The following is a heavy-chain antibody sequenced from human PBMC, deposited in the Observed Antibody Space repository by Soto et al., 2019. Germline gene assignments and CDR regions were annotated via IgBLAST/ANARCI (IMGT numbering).Heavy chain of an antibody. V-gene: IGHV1-3*01. D-gene: IGHD3-22*01. CDR2: LNAGNGNT. CDR1: GYTFTNYA. Sequence: ASVKVSCKTSGYTFTNYAIHWVRQAPGQRLEWMGWLNAGNGNTKYSQKFQGRLTITTDTSASTAYMELSSLRSEDTAVYYCARVFLAFYYDSSGNSPFDYWGQGTLVTVSS. CDR3: ARVFLAFYYDSSGNSPFDY. J-gene: IGHJ4*02.